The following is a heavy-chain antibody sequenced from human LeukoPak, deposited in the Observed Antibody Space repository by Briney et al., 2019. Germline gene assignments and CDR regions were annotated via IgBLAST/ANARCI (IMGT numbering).Heavy chain of an antibody. J-gene: IGHJ6*03. CDR1: GGSISNYY. CDR2: IYYSGST. CDR3: ARRSRSADYYYYYMDV. V-gene: IGHV4-59*01. Sequence: SETLSLTCTVSGGSISNYYWTWIRQPPGKGLEWIGFIYYSGSTNYHPSLKSRVTISVDTSKNQFSLKLSSVNAADTAVYYCARRSRSADYYYYYMDVWGKGTTVTVSS. D-gene: IGHD6-25*01.